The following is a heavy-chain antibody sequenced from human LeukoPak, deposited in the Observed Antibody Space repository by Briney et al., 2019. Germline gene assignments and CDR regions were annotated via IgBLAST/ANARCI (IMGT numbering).Heavy chain of an antibody. CDR2: IYYSGST. CDR1: GGSISSYY. D-gene: IGHD4/OR15-4a*01. Sequence: SETLSLTCTVSGGSISSYYWSWIRQPPGKGLEWIGYIYYSGSTNYNPSLKSRVTMSVDTSKNQFSLKLSSVTAADTAVYYCARDVIDYGYYYYGMDVWGQGTTVTVSS. CDR3: ARDVIDYGYYYYGMDV. J-gene: IGHJ6*02. V-gene: IGHV4-59*12.